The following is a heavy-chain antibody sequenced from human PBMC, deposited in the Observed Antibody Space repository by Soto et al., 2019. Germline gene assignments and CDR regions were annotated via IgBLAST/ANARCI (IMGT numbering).Heavy chain of an antibody. Sequence: PGESLKISCAASGFTFSSHDMHWVRQAPGKGLEWVSGIDTAGDTYYPGSVKGRFTISRENVKKSLYLQMNSLRAGDTAVYYCARGMVPWNYYYYYGMDVWGQGTTVTVS. CDR2: IDTAGDT. D-gene: IGHD2-8*01. CDR1: GFTFSSHD. J-gene: IGHJ6*02. CDR3: ARGMVPWNYYYYYGMDV. V-gene: IGHV3-13*01.